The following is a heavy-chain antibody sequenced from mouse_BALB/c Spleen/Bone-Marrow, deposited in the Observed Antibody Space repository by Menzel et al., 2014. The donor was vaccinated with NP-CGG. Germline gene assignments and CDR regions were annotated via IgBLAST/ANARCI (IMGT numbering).Heavy chain of an antibody. D-gene: IGHD2-3*01. J-gene: IGHJ1*01. CDR3: ARRGYDGYWYFDV. Sequence: DVKLQESGGGLVQPGGSLKLSCAASGFDFSRYWMSWVRQAPGKGLEWIGEINPDSSTINYTPSLEDKFIISRDNAKNTLYLQMSKVRSEDTALYYCARRGYDGYWYFDVWGAGTTVTVSS. CDR1: GFDFSRYW. V-gene: IGHV4-1*02. CDR2: INPDSSTI.